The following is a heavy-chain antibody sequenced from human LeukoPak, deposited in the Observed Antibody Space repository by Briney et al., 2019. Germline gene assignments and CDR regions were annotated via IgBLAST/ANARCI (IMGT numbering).Heavy chain of an antibody. CDR1: GFTFSSYG. D-gene: IGHD4-11*01. CDR3: ARGTTRFDP. V-gene: IGHV3-30*02. J-gene: IGHJ5*02. CDR2: IRYDGSNK. Sequence: QPGGSLRLSCAASGFTFSSYGMHWVRQAPGKGLEWVAFIRYDGSNKYYADSVKGRFTISRDNAKNSLYLQMNSLRAEDTAVYYCARGTTRFDPWGQGTLVTVSS.